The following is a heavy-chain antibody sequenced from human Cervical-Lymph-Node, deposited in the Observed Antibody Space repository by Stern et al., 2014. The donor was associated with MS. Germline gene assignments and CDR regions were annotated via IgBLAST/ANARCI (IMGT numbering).Heavy chain of an antibody. V-gene: IGHV1-2*02. J-gene: IGHJ4*02. CDR3: ARDRGSYSDY. CDR2: TSPQTCSA. Sequence: VQLEESGAEVERPGASVKVSCKASGYTFTAYFLHWVRQAPGQGLEWMGWTSPQTCSATYAQKCQDRFTMTRDTSINTGYMEVSSLRSDDTAVYYCARDRGSYSDYWGQGTLVAVSS. D-gene: IGHD1-26*01. CDR1: GYTFTAYF.